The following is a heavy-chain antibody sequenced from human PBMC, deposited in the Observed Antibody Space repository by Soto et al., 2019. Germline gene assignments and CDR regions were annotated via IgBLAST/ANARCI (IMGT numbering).Heavy chain of an antibody. CDR1: GGSISSYY. CDR2: IYYSGST. Sequence: SETLSLTCTVSGGSISSYYWSWIRQPPGKGLEWIGYIYYSGSTNYNPSLKSRVTISVDTSKNQFSLKLSSVTAADTAVYYCVRGGVMVRGVTDYYYYYGMDVWGQGTTVTV. V-gene: IGHV4-59*01. D-gene: IGHD3-10*01. J-gene: IGHJ6*02. CDR3: VRGGVMVRGVTDYYYYYGMDV.